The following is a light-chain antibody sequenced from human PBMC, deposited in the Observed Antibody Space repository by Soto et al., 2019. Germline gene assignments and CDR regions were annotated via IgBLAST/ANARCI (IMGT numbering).Light chain of an antibody. J-gene: IGKJ1*01. CDR1: QNIRDS. V-gene: IGKV1-39*01. CDR3: QQTFGMFPWT. Sequence: DIQMAQSPSSLSASVGDRITITCRASQNIRDSLNWYQHKPGMAPQLMIFAASNLHSGVPSRFSVSGSGTDCTLTISSLQPEDFATYYCQQTFGMFPWTFGQGTKVEMK. CDR2: AAS.